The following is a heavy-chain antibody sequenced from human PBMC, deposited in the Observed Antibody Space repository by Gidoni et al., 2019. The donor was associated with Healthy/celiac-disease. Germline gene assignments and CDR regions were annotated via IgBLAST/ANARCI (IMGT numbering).Heavy chain of an antibody. V-gene: IGHV3-21*01. J-gene: IGHJ3*02. Sequence: EGQLVESGGGRVRPGGSLRRSCAASGVHFSRYTLTWVRQAPGKWLEWVSSISRSSSYIYFAVSVKGRFPISRDNAQNALYLAMNLLRAEDTAVYYCARDMAVYCGGYRAPSFDAFAIWGQGTMVTVSS. CDR1: GVHFSRYT. CDR3: ARDMAVYCGGYRAPSFDAFAI. D-gene: IGHD2-21*01. CDR2: ISRSSSYI.